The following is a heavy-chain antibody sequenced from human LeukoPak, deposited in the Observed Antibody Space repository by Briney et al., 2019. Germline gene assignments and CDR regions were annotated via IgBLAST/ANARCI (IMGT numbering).Heavy chain of an antibody. Sequence: GESLKISFKGSGYRFTSYWIGWVRQMPGKGLEWMGIIYPGDSDTSYSPSFQGQVTISADKSISTAYLQWSSLKASDTAMYYCARASSTHYFDYWGQGTLVTVSS. D-gene: IGHD2-2*01. V-gene: IGHV5-51*01. CDR3: ARASSTHYFDY. CDR2: IYPGDSDT. CDR1: GYRFTSYW. J-gene: IGHJ4*02.